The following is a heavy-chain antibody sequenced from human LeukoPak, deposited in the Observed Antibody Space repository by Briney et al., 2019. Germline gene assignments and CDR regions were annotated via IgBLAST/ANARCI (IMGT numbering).Heavy chain of an antibody. V-gene: IGHV3-74*01. CDR3: ARAKLLWFGEGGGEVENAFDI. Sequence: GGSLRLSCAASGFTFSSYWMHWVRQAPGKGLVWVSRINSDGSSTSYADSVKGRFTISRDNAKNTLYLQMNSLRAEDTAVYYCARAKLLWFGEGGGEVENAFDIWGQGTMVTVSS. CDR2: INSDGSST. J-gene: IGHJ3*02. D-gene: IGHD3-10*01. CDR1: GFTFSSYW.